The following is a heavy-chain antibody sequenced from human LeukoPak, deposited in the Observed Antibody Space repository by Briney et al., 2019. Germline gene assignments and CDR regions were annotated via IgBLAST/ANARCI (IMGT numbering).Heavy chain of an antibody. Sequence: PSETLSLTCTVSGGSISSYYRSWIRQPPGKGLEWIGYIYYSGSTNYNPSLKSRVTISVDTSKNQFSLKLSSVTAADTAVYYCARDQGSIILGYFEYRGPGTMVPVP. CDR2: IYYSGST. CDR3: ARDQGSIILGYFEY. J-gene: IGHJ4*02. V-gene: IGHV4-59*01. CDR1: GGSISSYY. D-gene: IGHD1-14*01.